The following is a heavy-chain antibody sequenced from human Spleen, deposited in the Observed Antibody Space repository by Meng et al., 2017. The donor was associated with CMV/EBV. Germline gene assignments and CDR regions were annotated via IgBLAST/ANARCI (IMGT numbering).Heavy chain of an antibody. D-gene: IGHD6-19*01. J-gene: IGHJ4*02. Sequence: LSLTCAASGFTFSSYWMSWVRQAPGKGLEWVANIKQDGSEKYYVDSVKGRFTISRDNAKNSLYLQMNSLRAEDTAVYYCARDASSGWYVDYWGQGTLVTVSS. CDR3: ARDASSGWYVDY. CDR1: GFTFSSYW. CDR2: IKQDGSEK. V-gene: IGHV3-7*01.